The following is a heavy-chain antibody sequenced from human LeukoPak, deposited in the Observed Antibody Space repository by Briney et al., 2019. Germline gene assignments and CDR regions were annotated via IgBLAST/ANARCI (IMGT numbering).Heavy chain of an antibody. D-gene: IGHD3-16*01. J-gene: IGHJ5*02. CDR2: ISSSSTI. V-gene: IGHV3-48*01. CDR3: ARVGGESWFDP. Sequence: PGGSLRLSCAASGFTFSSYSMNWVRQAPGKGLEWVSYISSSSTIYYADSVKGRFTISRDNAKNSLYLQMNSLRAEDTAVYYCARVGGESWFDPWGQGTLVTVSS. CDR1: GFTFSSYS.